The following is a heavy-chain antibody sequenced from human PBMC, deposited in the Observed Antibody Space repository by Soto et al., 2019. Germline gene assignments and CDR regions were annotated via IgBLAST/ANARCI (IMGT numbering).Heavy chain of an antibody. CDR3: ARGGCSSTSCYSYYYYYMDV. V-gene: IGHV1-8*01. J-gene: IGHJ6*03. CDR2: MNPNSGNT. Sequence: QVQLVQSGAEVKKPGASVKVSCKASGYTFTSYDINWVRQATGQGLEWMGWMNPNSGNTGYAQKFQGRVTMTRNTSISTAYMELSSLRSEETAVYYCARGGCSSTSCYSYYYYYMDVWGKGTTVTVSS. D-gene: IGHD2-2*01. CDR1: GYTFTSYD.